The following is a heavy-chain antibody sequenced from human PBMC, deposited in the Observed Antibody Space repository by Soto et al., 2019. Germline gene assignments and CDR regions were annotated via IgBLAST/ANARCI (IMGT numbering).Heavy chain of an antibody. CDR1: GYTFTSYY. D-gene: IGHD6-13*01. CDR3: ARSRIAAAGTFDF. CDR2: INPSGGST. Sequence: QVQLVQSGAEVKKPGASVKVSCKASGYTFTSYYMHWVRQAPGQGLEWMGIINPSGGSTSYAQKFQGRLTMTRDTSTSTVYMELSSLRSEDTAVYYCARSRIAAAGTFDFWGQGTLVTVSS. J-gene: IGHJ4*02. V-gene: IGHV1-46*01.